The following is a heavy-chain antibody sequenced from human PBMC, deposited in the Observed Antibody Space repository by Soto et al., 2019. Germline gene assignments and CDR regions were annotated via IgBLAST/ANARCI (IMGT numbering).Heavy chain of an antibody. CDR1: GFAFGDYA. CDR3: TRASSLDFDF. CDR2: IRRNAYGGTT. Sequence: LRLSCTTSGFAFGDYALSWVRQAPGKGLEWVGFIRRNAYGGTTDYAASVKGRFTISRDDSKSIAYLQMNSLRTEDTALYYCTRASSLDFDFWGQGTLVTVSS. J-gene: IGHJ4*02. V-gene: IGHV3-49*04. D-gene: IGHD3-16*01.